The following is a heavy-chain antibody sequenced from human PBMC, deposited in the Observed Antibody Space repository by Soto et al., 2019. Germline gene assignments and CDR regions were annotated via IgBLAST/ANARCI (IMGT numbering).Heavy chain of an antibody. Sequence: QLQLQESGPGLVKPSETLSLTCTVSGGSISSSSYYWGWIRQPPGKGLEWIGSIYYSGNTYSNPSLRSRVTISVDTSKNQFSLKLSSVTAADTAVYYCARRSCSGGGCYQSTGYFDCWGQGTLVTVSP. V-gene: IGHV4-39*01. J-gene: IGHJ4*02. CDR1: GGSISSSSYY. D-gene: IGHD2-15*01. CDR3: ARRSCSGGGCYQSTGYFDC. CDR2: IYYSGNT.